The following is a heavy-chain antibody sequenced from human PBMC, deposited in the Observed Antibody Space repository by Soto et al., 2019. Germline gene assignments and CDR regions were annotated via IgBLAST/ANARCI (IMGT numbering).Heavy chain of an antibody. CDR2: INHSGST. CDR1: GGSFSGYY. J-gene: IGHJ5*02. D-gene: IGHD2-15*01. CDR3: ARDATLQGYCSGGSCYPSPFDP. V-gene: IGHV4-34*01. Sequence: SETLSLTCAVYGGSFSGYYWSWIRQPPGKGLEWIGEINHSGSTNYNPSLKSRVTISVDTSKDQFSLKLSSVTAADTAVYYCARDATLQGYCSGGSCYPSPFDPWGQGTLVTVSS.